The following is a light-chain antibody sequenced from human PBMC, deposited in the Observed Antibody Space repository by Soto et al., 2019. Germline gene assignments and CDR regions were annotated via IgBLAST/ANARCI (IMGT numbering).Light chain of an antibody. CDR3: AAWDDSLSGLV. Sequence: QSVLTQPASASGTPGQRVTISCSGSSSNIGSNAVTWYQQLPGTAPRLLIYSYDERPSGVPDRFSGSKSGTSASLAISGLQSEDEADYYCAAWDDSLSGLVFGGGTQLTVL. CDR2: SYD. J-gene: IGLJ3*02. V-gene: IGLV1-44*01. CDR1: SSNIGSNA.